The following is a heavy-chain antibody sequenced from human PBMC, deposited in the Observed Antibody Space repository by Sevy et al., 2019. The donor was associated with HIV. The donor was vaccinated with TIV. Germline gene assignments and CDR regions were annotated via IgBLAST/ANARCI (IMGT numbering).Heavy chain of an antibody. D-gene: IGHD6-19*01. CDR3: AGGGYTSGWFVDN. J-gene: IGHJ4*02. CDR1: GFTLNDHY. Sequence: GGSLRLSCAASGFTLNDHYMNWMRQAPGKGLEWVSYISNSGANIYYGDSVKGRFSISRDNAKNSLYLQMNSLRAEDTAVYFCAGGGYTSGWFVDNWGQGTLVTVSS. CDR2: ISNSGANI. V-gene: IGHV3-11*04.